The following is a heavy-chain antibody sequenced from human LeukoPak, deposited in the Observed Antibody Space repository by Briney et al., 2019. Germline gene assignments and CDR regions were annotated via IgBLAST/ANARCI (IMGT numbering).Heavy chain of an antibody. CDR1: GFTFSSYA. CDR3: AKDTSIGRYCTNGVCSPFDY. J-gene: IGHJ4*02. Sequence: GGSLRLSCAGSGFTFSSYAMSWVRQAPGKGLEWVSAISDTGASTYDADSVKGRFTISRDNSRSTLYLQMNSLRAEDADQPYSAKDTSIGRYCTNGVCSPFDYWGQGTLVTVSS. V-gene: IGHV3-23*01. CDR2: ISDTGAST. D-gene: IGHD2-8*01.